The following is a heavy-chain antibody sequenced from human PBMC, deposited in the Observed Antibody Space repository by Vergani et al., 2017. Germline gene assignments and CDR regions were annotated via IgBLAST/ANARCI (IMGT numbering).Heavy chain of an antibody. CDR1: GFTFTAHG. D-gene: IGHD3-16*01. CDR2: ISGQNFRT. V-gene: IGHV3-23*04. CDR3: ADLYDNDEFSHF. J-gene: IGHJ4*02. Sequence: EVQLVESGGGLVKPGGSLRLSCAASGFTFTAHGLNWARQAHGKGLEWVSCISGQNFRTHYADSVKGRFTISRDNSNNTVYLQMNSLNAEDSAFYYCADLYDNDEFSHFWGQGTLVTVSS.